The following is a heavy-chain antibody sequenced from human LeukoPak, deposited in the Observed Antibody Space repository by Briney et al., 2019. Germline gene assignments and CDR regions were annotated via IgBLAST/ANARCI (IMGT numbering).Heavy chain of an antibody. V-gene: IGHV3-48*04. J-gene: IGHJ4*02. D-gene: IGHD1-26*01. Sequence: QPGGSLRLSCAASGFTFSDFSINWVRQAPGKGLEWISYISGRGGTINYADSVKGRFTISRDNAKNSLYLQMNSLRAEDTAVYYCAREKGSGSSSFDCWGQGTLVTVSS. CDR3: AREKGSGSSSFDC. CDR2: ISGRGGTI. CDR1: GFTFSDFS.